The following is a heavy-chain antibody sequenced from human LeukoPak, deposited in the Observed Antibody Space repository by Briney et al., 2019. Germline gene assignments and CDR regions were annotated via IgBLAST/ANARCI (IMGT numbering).Heavy chain of an antibody. J-gene: IGHJ3*02. D-gene: IGHD3-10*01. Sequence: GGSLRLSCAASGFTFDDYDMHWVRQAPGKGLEGVSGISWNSGSIAYADSVKGRFTISRDNAKNSLYLQMNSLRAEDTALYCCAKGFRITMVRGTFDIWGQGTMVTVSS. CDR1: GFTFDDYD. V-gene: IGHV3-9*01. CDR3: AKGFRITMVRGTFDI. CDR2: ISWNSGSI.